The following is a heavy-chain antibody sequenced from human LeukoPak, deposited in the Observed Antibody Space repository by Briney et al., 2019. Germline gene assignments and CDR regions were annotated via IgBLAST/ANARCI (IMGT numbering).Heavy chain of an antibody. CDR3: ARDRIVVVPAAPVDY. CDR1: GFTFNIYA. V-gene: IGHV3-23*01. CDR2: IGGDGTST. Sequence: GGSLRLSCAASGFTFNIYAMTWVRQAPGKGLDWVSAIGGDGTSTDYADSVKGRFTISRDNAKNSLYLQMNSLRAEDTAVYYCARDRIVVVPAAPVDYWGQGTLVTVSS. J-gene: IGHJ4*02. D-gene: IGHD2-2*01.